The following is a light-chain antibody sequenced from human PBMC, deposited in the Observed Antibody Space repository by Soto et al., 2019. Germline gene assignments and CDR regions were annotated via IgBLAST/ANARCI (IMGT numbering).Light chain of an antibody. CDR3: QVWDNTSNHAV. J-gene: IGLJ1*01. CDR2: NVS. Sequence: SYELTQPPSVSVAPGKTASITCGGHNIGTKAVHWYQQKPGQAPVVVIYNVSDRPSGIPERFSGSNSGNTATLTISRVEAGEEAEFYYQVWDNTSNHAVFGTGTQLTV. CDR1: NIGTKA. V-gene: IGLV3-21*04.